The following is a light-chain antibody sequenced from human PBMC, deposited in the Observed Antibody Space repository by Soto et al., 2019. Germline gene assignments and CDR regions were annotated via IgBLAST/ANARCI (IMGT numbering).Light chain of an antibody. CDR2: KAS. CDR1: QTITNY. Sequence: MQMTQSPSSLSASVGDRVTITCRASQTITNYLNWYQQKPGKAPKLLIYKASSLESGVPSRFSGSGSGTEFTLTISSLQADDFATYYCQQYNSYPLTSGGGTKADI. CDR3: QQYNSYPLT. J-gene: IGKJ4*01. V-gene: IGKV1-5*03.